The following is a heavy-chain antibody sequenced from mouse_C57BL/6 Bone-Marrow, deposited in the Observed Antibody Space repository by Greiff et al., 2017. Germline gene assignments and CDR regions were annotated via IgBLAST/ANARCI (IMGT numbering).Heavy chain of an antibody. J-gene: IGHJ2*01. Sequence: VQLQQSGAELVRPGSSVKLSCKASGYTFTSYWMDWVKQRPGHGLEWIGNIYPSDSETPYNQKFKDKSTLTVDKSSSTAYMQLSSLTSEDSAVYYCARGGITTVVDFDYWGQGTTLTVSS. V-gene: IGHV1-61*01. CDR3: ARGGITTVVDFDY. CDR2: IYPSDSET. D-gene: IGHD1-1*01. CDR1: GYTFTSYW.